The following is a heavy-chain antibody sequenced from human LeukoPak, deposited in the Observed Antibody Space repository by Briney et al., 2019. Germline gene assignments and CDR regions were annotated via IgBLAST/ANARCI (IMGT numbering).Heavy chain of an antibody. Sequence: SVKVSCKSSGATFSSYAINWVRQAPGQGLEWMGRIIPMLGTVNYAQKFQGRVTIIADKLTSTAYMELSSLRSEDTAVYYCARDQKVGATPYFGMDVWGQGTTVTVSS. D-gene: IGHD1-26*01. CDR2: IIPMLGTV. J-gene: IGHJ6*02. CDR1: GATFSSYA. V-gene: IGHV1-69*04. CDR3: ARDQKVGATPYFGMDV.